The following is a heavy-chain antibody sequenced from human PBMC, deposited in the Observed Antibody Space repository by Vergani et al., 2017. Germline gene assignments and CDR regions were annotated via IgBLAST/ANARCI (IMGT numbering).Heavy chain of an antibody. V-gene: IGHV3-11*04. Sequence: QVQLVESGGGLVKPGESLRLSCAASGFTFSDYYMSWIRQAPGKGLEWVSYISNSGSNINYADSVKGRFTVSRDNAKISLYLQMNSRRAEDTAVYYCARDVRDSITMVREDYWGQGTLVTVSS. J-gene: IGHJ4*02. CDR1: GFTFSDYY. D-gene: IGHD3-10*01. CDR3: ARDVRDSITMVREDY. CDR2: ISNSGSNI.